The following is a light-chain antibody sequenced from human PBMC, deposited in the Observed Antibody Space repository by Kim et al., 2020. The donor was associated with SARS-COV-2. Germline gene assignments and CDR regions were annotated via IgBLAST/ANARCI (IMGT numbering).Light chain of an antibody. CDR3: QQYATSPLT. CDR2: GAS. CDR1: QSVSSY. Sequence: EIVLTQSPDTLSLSPGERATLSCGASQSVSSYLAWYQHKPGQAPRLLIYGASSRATGIPDRFSGSASGTDFTLIINRLEPEDFAVYFCQQYATSPLTFGGGTKVEIK. V-gene: IGKV3-20*01. J-gene: IGKJ4*01.